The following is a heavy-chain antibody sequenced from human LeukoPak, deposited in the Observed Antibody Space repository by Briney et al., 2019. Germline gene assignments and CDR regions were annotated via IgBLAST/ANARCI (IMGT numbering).Heavy chain of an antibody. J-gene: IGHJ3*02. CDR1: GFTFYDYA. Sequence: PGRSLRLSCAASGFTFYDYAMHGVRQAPGRGLEGGSGISWNSGTIGYADSVKGRFTISRDNAKYSLYLQMNSLRAEDMAFYYCAKDYTSGWYGDFDIWGQGTMVTVSS. CDR3: AKDYTSGWYGDFDI. D-gene: IGHD6-19*01. CDR2: ISWNSGTI. V-gene: IGHV3-9*03.